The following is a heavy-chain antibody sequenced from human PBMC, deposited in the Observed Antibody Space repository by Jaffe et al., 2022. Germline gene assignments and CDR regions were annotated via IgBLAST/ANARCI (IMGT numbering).Heavy chain of an antibody. CDR3: ARDLSIAARRSYFDY. D-gene: IGHD6-6*01. CDR2: ISSSSSYI. CDR1: GFTFSSYS. J-gene: IGHJ4*02. Sequence: EVQLVESGGGLVKPGGSLRLSCAASGFTFSSYSMNWVRQAPGKGLEWVSSISSSSSYIYYADSVKGRFTISRDNAKNSLYLQMNSLRAEDTAVYYCARDLSIAARRSYFDYWGQGTLVTVSS. V-gene: IGHV3-21*01.